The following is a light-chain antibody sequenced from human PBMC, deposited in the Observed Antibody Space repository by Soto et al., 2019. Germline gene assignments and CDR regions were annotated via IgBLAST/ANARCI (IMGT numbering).Light chain of an antibody. V-gene: IGKV1-39*01. CDR2: AAS. J-gene: IGKJ1*01. CDR3: QQSYSSPRT. Sequence: DIQMTQSPSSLSASVGDRVTITCRASQSISSYLNWYQQKPGKAPKLLIHAASSFQSEVPSNFSGSGSGTDFTLTISSLQPEDFATYYCQQSYSSPRTFGQGTKVDIK. CDR1: QSISSY.